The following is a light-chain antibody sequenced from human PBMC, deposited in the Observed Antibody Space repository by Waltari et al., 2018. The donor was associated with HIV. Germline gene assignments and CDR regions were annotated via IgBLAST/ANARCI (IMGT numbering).Light chain of an antibody. CDR3: QSYDSSLSAII. CDR2: GKN. J-gene: IGLJ2*01. CDR1: SSNSGAGYD. V-gene: IGLV1-40*01. Sequence: QSVLTQPPSVSGAPGQWVTITCTGSSSNSGAGYDVHWYQKLPGTCPKRHIYGKNNRPAGVPDRFSGSRSGTSASLAITGLQAEDEADYYCQSYDSSLSAIIFGGGTKLTVL.